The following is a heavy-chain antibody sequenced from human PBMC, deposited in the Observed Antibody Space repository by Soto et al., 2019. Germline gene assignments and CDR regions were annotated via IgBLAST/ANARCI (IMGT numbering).Heavy chain of an antibody. CDR1: GGSFSGYY. V-gene: IGHV4-34*01. D-gene: IGHD2-2*01. CDR3: ARDHPIVVVPAAMRSQGDYYYGMDV. CDR2: INHSGST. Sequence: SETLSLTCAVYGGSFSGYYWSWIRQPPGKGLEWIGEINHSGSTNYNPSLKSRVTISVDTSKNQFSLKLSSVTAADTAVYYCARDHPIVVVPAAMRSQGDYYYGMDVWGQGTTVTVSS. J-gene: IGHJ6*02.